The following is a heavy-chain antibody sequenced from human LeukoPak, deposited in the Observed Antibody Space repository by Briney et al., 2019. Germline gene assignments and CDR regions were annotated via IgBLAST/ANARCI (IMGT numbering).Heavy chain of an antibody. V-gene: IGHV3-33*01. CDR3: AREGDSSGYYGMDV. J-gene: IGHJ6*02. CDR2: IWYDGSNK. Sequence: GRSLRLSCAASGFTFSSYGMHWVRQAPGKGLEWVAVIWYDGSNKYYADSMKGRFTISRDNSKNTLYLQMNSLRAEDTAVYYCAREGDSSGYYGMDVWGQGTTVTVSS. CDR1: GFTFSSYG. D-gene: IGHD3-22*01.